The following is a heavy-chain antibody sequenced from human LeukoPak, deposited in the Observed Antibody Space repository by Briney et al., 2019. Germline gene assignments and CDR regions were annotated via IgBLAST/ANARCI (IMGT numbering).Heavy chain of an antibody. J-gene: IGHJ3*02. CDR2: ISAYNGNT. Sequence: ASVKVSCKASGGTFSSYAISWVRQAPGQGLEWMGWISAYNGNTNYAQKLQGRVTMTTDTSTNTAYMELRSLRSDDTAVYYCARVAAFDIWGQGTMVTVSS. V-gene: IGHV1-18*01. CDR1: GGTFSSYA. CDR3: ARVAAFDI. D-gene: IGHD2-15*01.